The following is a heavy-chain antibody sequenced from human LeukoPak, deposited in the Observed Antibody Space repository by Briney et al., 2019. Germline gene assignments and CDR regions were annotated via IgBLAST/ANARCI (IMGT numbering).Heavy chain of an antibody. J-gene: IGHJ4*02. Sequence: GASVKVSCKASGFTFPNSAMQWVRQARGQRLEWIGWIVLGAGNTVYSHKFHDRVTITRDISTNTAYMELDSLGSEDTAVYYCAKFLPTHIVVANYYFDYWGQGTLVTVSS. V-gene: IGHV1-58*02. CDR2: IVLGAGNT. D-gene: IGHD2-21*01. CDR1: GFTFPNSA. CDR3: AKFLPTHIVVANYYFDY.